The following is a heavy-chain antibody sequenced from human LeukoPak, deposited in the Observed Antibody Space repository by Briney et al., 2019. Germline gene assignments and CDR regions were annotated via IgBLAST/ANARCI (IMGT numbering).Heavy chain of an antibody. V-gene: IGHV4-30-4*08. CDR1: GGSISSGDYY. Sequence: PSETLSLTCTVSGGSISSGDYYWSWIRQPPGKGLEWIGYIYYSGSTYYNPSLKSRVTISVDTSKNQFSLKLSSVTAADTAVYYCARDPSDQLPTTPEWFTPWGQGTLVTVSS. CDR3: ARDPSDQLPTTPEWFTP. D-gene: IGHD2-2*01. CDR2: IYYSGST. J-gene: IGHJ5*02.